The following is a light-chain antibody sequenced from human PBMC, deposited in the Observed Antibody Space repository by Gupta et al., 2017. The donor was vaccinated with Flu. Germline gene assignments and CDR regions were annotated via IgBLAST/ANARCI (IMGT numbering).Light chain of an antibody. CDR3: CSFVDICTLWV. V-gene: IGLV2-11*01. CDR2: VVD. Sequence: VTISCTGTSIDVVGFIYVSCYQWQPGKAPRLIIDVVDKLPSGGPDRFSGSKSGNTASLTISGLQTADEADYYCCSFVDICTLWVFGGGTRLTVL. J-gene: IGLJ3*02. CDR1: SIDVVGFIY.